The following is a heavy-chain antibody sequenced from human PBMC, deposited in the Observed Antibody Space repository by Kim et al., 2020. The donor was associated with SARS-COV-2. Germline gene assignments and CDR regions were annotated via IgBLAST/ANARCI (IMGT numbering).Heavy chain of an antibody. D-gene: IGHD6-13*01. V-gene: IGHV1-18*01. CDR1: GYTFTSYG. CDR2: ISAYNGNT. J-gene: IGHJ6*02. CDR3: ARGGIAAAGTKYYYYGMDV. Sequence: ASVKVSCKASGYTFTSYGISWVRQAPGQGLEWMGWISAYNGNTNYAQKLQGRVTMTTDTSTSTAYMELRSLRSDDTAVYYCARGGIAAAGTKYYYYGMDVWGQGTTVTVSS.